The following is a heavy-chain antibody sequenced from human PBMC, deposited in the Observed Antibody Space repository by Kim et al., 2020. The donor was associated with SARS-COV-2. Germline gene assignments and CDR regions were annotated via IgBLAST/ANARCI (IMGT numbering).Heavy chain of an antibody. CDR2: IYYSWST. D-gene: IGHD3-10*01. Sequence: SETLSLTCTVSGGSISSGGYYWSWIRQHPGKGLEWIGYIYYSWSTYYNPSLKSRVTISVNTSKNQFSLKLSSVTAADTAVYYCARGEWGSGSYYDYWGQGTLVTVSS. CDR1: GGSISSGGYY. J-gene: IGHJ4*02. CDR3: ARGEWGSGSYYDY. V-gene: IGHV4-31*03.